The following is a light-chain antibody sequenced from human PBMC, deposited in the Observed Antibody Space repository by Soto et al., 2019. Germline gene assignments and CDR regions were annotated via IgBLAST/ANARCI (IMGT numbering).Light chain of an antibody. V-gene: IGKV3-20*01. CDR2: AAC. CDR1: QSVSSTF. J-gene: IGKJ4*01. Sequence: EIVLTQSPGTLSLSQGERGTLSCRASQSVSSTFLAWYQQTPGQAPRLLISAACNRATGTPDRFSGSGSGTDFTLTISRLEPEDSAVYYCQQYGSSPPLTFGGGTKVDIK. CDR3: QQYGSSPPLT.